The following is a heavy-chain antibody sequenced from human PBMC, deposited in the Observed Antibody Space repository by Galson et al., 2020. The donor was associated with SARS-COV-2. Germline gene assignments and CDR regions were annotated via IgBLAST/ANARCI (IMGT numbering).Heavy chain of an antibody. V-gene: IGHV1-18*01. CDR1: RYLFTYFG. J-gene: IGHJ4*02. D-gene: IGHD1-1*01. Sequence: ASVKVSCKASRYLFTYFGITWVRQAPGQGLEWMGGTSAYSGDAPYAQTFQGRVAMTTDASSNTAYMELRRLRSDDTARYYCARDEQRRGNSNLYCDFWGQGTLVSVSS. CDR2: TSAYSGDA. CDR3: ARDEQRRGNSNLYCDF.